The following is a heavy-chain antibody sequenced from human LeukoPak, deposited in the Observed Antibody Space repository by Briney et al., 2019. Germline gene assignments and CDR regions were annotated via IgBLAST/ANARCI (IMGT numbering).Heavy chain of an antibody. CDR2: ISYDGSNK. D-gene: IGHD3-3*01. V-gene: IGHV3-30*04. J-gene: IGHJ4*02. CDR3: ASEIIFGSFDY. CDR1: GFTFSSYA. Sequence: GGSLRLSCAASGFTFSSYAMHWVRQAPGKGLEWVAVISYDGSNKYYADSVKGRFTISRDNSKNTLYLQMNRLRAEDTAVYYCASEIIFGSFDYWGQGTLVTVSS.